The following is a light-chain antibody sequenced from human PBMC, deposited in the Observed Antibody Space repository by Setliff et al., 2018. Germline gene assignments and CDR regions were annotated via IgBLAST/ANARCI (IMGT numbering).Light chain of an antibody. CDR1: QDISRA. V-gene: IGKV1-13*02. CDR3: QQFKSSPLT. CDR2: DAS. Sequence: IQLTQSPSSLSASVGDRVTVTCRASQDISRALAWYQQKPGNPPKLLIYDASNLESGVPSRFSGSGSGTEFTLTDSSLQPEDFATYYCQQFKSSPLTFGGGTKVDIK. J-gene: IGKJ4*01.